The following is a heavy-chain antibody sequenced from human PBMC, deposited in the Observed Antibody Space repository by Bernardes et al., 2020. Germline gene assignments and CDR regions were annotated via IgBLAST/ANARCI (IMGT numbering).Heavy chain of an antibody. D-gene: IGHD5-18*01. Sequence: GGSLRLSCAASGFTFSSYSMNWVRQAPGKGLEWVSYISSSSSTIYYADSVKGRFTISRDNAKNSLYLQMNSLRDEDTAVYYCATPPDTAMAKSNSAYYYYYYMDVWGKGTTVTVSS. J-gene: IGHJ6*03. V-gene: IGHV3-48*02. CDR2: ISSSSSTI. CDR3: ATPPDTAMAKSNSAYYYYYYMDV. CDR1: GFTFSSYS.